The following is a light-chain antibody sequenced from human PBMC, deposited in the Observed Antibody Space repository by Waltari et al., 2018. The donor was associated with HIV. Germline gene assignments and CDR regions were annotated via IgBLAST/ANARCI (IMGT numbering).Light chain of an antibody. V-gene: IGLV1-47*01. CDR2: RNN. Sequence: QSVLTQPPSASGTPGQRVTISCSGAGSDIGSNYVYWYQQLPGTAPKLLIYRNNQRPSGVPDRFSASKSGTSASLAISGLRSEDEADYYCAAWDVSLRGAYVFGTGTKVAVL. CDR3: AAWDVSLRGAYV. J-gene: IGLJ1*01. CDR1: GSDIGSNY.